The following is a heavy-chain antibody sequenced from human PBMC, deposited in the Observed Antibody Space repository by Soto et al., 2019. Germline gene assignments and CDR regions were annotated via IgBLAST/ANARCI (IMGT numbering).Heavy chain of an antibody. CDR3: ARDRNRRFDP. V-gene: IGHV4-59*01. Sequence: ETLSLTCTVFGGSISSYYWSWIRQPPGKGLEWIGYIYYSGSTNYNPSLKSRVTISVDTPKNQFSLKLSSVTAADTAVYYCARDRNRRFDPWGQGTLVTVSS. CDR1: GGSISSYY. J-gene: IGHJ5*02. CDR2: IYYSGST.